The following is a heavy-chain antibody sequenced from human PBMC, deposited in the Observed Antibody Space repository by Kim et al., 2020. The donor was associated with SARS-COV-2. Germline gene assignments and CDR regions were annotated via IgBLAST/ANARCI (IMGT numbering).Heavy chain of an antibody. V-gene: IGHV3-72*01. CDR3: ARAGTNGYRPDC. Sequence: GGSLRLSCAGSGFSLSDHYMDWVHQAPGKGLEWIGSSRNKANSYTTEYGASVKGRFTISRDDSGNSLYLQMNTLKTEDTAVYYCARAGTNGYRPDCWGQG. J-gene: IGHJ4*02. CDR2: SRNKANSYTT. CDR1: GFSLSDHY. D-gene: IGHD5-18*01.